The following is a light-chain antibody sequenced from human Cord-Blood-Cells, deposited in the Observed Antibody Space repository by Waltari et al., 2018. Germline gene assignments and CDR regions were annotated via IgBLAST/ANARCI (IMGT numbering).Light chain of an antibody. V-gene: IGLV2-8*01. J-gene: IGLJ1*01. Sequence: QSALTQPPSASGSPGPSVTIPCTGTSSDVGGYNYVSWYQQHPGKAPNLMIYEVSKRPSGVPDRFSGSKSGNTASLTVSGLQAEDEADYYCSSYAGSNNFVFGTGTKVTVL. CDR2: EVS. CDR1: SSDVGGYNY. CDR3: SSYAGSNNFV.